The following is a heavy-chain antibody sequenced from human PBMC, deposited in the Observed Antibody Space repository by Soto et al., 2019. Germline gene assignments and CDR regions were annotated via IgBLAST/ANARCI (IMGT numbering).Heavy chain of an antibody. CDR2: IKQDGSEK. D-gene: IGHD6-13*01. CDR1: GFTFSSYW. V-gene: IGHV3-7*01. J-gene: IGHJ6*02. CDR3: ATWGRYSGSWYPIYYYYYGMDV. Sequence: GGSLRLSCAASGFTFSSYWMSWVRQAPGKGLEWVANIKQDGSEKYYVDSVKGRFTISRDNAKNSLYLQMNSLRAEDTAVYYCATWGRYSGSWYPIYYYYYGMDVWGQGTTVTVSS.